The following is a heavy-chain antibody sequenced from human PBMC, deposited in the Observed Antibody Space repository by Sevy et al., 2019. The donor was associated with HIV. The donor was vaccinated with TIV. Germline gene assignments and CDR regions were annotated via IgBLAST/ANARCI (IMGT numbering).Heavy chain of an antibody. CDR2: INDSGIT. Sequence: SETLSLTCAVHGGSFSGYYWSWIRQPPGKGLEWIGEINDSGITNYNPSLKSRGTIAVDTSKKQFSLRLSSVTAADTAVYYCARSPPVVVVPGAPSWFDPWGQGTLVTASS. V-gene: IGHV4-34*01. CDR1: GGSFSGYY. J-gene: IGHJ5*02. CDR3: ARSPPVVVVPGAPSWFDP. D-gene: IGHD2-2*01.